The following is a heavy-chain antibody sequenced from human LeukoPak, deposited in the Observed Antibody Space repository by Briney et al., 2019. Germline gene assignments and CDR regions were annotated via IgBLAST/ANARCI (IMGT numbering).Heavy chain of an antibody. J-gene: IGHJ6*02. CDR1: GFTFSRYG. Sequence: GGSLRLSCAASGFTFSRYGIHWVRQAPCKGLEWLAVISHDGSDKFYVDSVKGRFTISRDNSKNTLYLQMNSLRAEDTAVYYCARLGYCSGGSCYLKGMDVWGQGTTVTVSS. CDR3: ARLGYCSGGSCYLKGMDV. CDR2: ISHDGSDK. V-gene: IGHV3-30*03. D-gene: IGHD2-15*01.